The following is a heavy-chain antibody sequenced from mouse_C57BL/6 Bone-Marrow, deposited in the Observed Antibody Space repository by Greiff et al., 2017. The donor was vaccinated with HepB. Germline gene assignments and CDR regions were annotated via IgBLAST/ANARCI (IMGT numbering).Heavy chain of an antibody. Sequence: QVQLQQPGAELVKPGASVKMSCKASGYTFTSYWITWVKQRPGQGLEWIGDIYPGSGSTNYNEKFKSKATLTVDTSSRTAYMQLSSLTSEDSAVYYCARWGVYGNYNAMDYWGQGTSVTVSS. J-gene: IGHJ4*01. CDR2: IYPGSGST. D-gene: IGHD2-1*01. CDR3: ARWGVYGNYNAMDY. CDR1: GYTFTSYW. V-gene: IGHV1-55*01.